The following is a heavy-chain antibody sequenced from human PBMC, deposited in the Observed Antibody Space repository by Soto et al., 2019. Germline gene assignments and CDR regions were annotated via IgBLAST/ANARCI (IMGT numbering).Heavy chain of an antibody. D-gene: IGHD3-22*01. CDR2: IKQDGSEK. CDR3: AKCGYYYDSSGYYKLSAFDI. CDR1: GFTFSSYW. V-gene: IGHV3-7*03. Sequence: SLRLSCAASGFTFSSYWMSWVRQAPGKGLEWLANIKQDGSEKYYVDSVKGRFTISRDNAKNSLYLQMNSLRAVDTAVYYCAKCGYYYDSSGYYKLSAFDIWGQGXMVTV. J-gene: IGHJ3*02.